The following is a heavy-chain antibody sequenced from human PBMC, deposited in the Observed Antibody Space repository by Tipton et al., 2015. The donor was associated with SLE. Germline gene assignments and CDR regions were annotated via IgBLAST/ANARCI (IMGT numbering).Heavy chain of an antibody. Sequence: LRLSCTVSGFSISSGFNWGWIRQPPGKGLEWIGIIYHTGTTNYSPSLQRRVAISVDTSKNQFSLNLRSMTAADTAVYYCARDFGNVGRFDSWGQGTLVTVSS. J-gene: IGHJ5*01. D-gene: IGHD3-10*01. CDR1: GFSISSGFN. CDR3: ARDFGNVGRFDS. CDR2: IYHTGTT. V-gene: IGHV4-38-2*02.